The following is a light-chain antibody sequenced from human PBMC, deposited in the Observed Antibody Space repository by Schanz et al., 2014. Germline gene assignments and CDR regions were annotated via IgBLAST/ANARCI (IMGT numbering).Light chain of an antibody. CDR3: SSYTSIGTRV. Sequence: QSALTQPPSASGSPGQSVTISCTGTSSDVGDYNYVSWYQQHPGKAPKLMIYEVSKRPSGVPDRFSGSKSGNTASLTVSGLQAEDEADYYCSSYTSIGTRVFGGGTKLTVL. CDR1: SSDVGDYNY. CDR2: EVS. V-gene: IGLV2-8*01. J-gene: IGLJ3*02.